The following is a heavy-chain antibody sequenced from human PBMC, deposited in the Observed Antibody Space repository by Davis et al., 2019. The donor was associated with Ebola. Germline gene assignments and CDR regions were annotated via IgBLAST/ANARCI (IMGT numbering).Heavy chain of an antibody. V-gene: IGHV3-9*01. CDR1: GFRFEDHA. D-gene: IGHD3-16*02. Sequence: SLKISCAGSGFRFEDHAMHWVRQSPGKGLEWVSGITWNSGSVGYGDSVKGRFTISRDNSKNTLYLQMNSLRAEDTAVYYCARDQRLMIKFGGVIHHYYGMDVWGQGTTVTVSS. CDR3: ARDQRLMIKFGGVIHHYYGMDV. J-gene: IGHJ6*02. CDR2: ITWNSGSV.